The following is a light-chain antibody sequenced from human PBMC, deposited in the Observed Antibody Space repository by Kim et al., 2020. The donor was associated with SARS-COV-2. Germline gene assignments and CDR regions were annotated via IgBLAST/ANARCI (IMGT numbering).Light chain of an antibody. Sequence: QLVLTQSPSASAPLGASVKLTCTLSTGHSSNAIAWHQQQPEKGPRYLMKLNSDGSHSKGDGIPDRFSGSSSGAERYLTISSLQSEDEADYYCQTWGTGIWVFGGGTQLTVL. CDR2: LNSDGSH. V-gene: IGLV4-69*01. J-gene: IGLJ3*02. CDR1: TGHSSNA. CDR3: QTWGTGIWV.